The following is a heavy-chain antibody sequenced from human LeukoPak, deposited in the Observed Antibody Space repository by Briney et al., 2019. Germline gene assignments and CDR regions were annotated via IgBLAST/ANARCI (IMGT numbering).Heavy chain of an antibody. CDR2: IYYSGST. J-gene: IGHJ5*02. D-gene: IGHD2/OR15-2a*01. CDR1: GGSISSSGYY. CDR3: ARDVSTDNWFDP. V-gene: IGHV4-39*02. Sequence: SETLSLTCTVSGGSISSSGYYWGWIRQPPGKGLEWIASIYYSGSTYYNPSLKSRVTISVDTSKNQLSLKLSSVTAADTAVYYCARDVSTDNWFDPWGQGTLVTVSS.